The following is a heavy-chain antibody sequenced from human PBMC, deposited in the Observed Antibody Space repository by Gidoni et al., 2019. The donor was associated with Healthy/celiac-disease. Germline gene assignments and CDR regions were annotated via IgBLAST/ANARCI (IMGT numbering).Heavy chain of an antibody. CDR3: ARGQYYDYVWGVMDV. Sequence: EVQLVQSGAEVKKPGESLKISCKGSGYSFTSYWIGWVRQMPGKGLEGSGIIYPGDSVTRYSPSFQGQATIPADKSISTAYLQWSSLKASDTAMYYCARGQYYDYVWGVMDVWGQGTTVTVSS. J-gene: IGHJ6*02. V-gene: IGHV5-51*01. CDR2: IYPGDSVT. CDR1: GYSFTSYW. D-gene: IGHD3-16*01.